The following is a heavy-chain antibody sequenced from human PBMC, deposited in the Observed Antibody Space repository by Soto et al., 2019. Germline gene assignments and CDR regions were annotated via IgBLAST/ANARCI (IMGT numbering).Heavy chain of an antibody. V-gene: IGHV3-11*06. CDR1: GFTFSDYY. CDR3: ARDSRTPDFWSGPRAHNWFDP. Sequence: GGSLRLSCAASGFTFSDYYMSWIRQAPGKGLEWVTYISSSSSYTNYADSVKGRFTISRDNAKNSLYLQMNSLRAEDTAVYYCARDSRTPDFWSGPRAHNWFDPWGQGTLVTVSS. J-gene: IGHJ5*02. D-gene: IGHD3-3*01. CDR2: ISSSSSYT.